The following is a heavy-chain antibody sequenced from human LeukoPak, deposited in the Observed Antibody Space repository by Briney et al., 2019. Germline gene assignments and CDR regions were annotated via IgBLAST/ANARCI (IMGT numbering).Heavy chain of an antibody. J-gene: IGHJ5*02. CDR1: GGSISIFY. D-gene: IGHD3-3*01. CDR2: IYDSGST. V-gene: IGHV4-59*12. CDR3: ARGSGYYTNWFDP. Sequence: SETLSLTCTVSGGSISIFYWSWVRQPPGKGLEWLGYIYDSGSTIYNPSLKSRVTIAVDTSKNQFSLKLSSVTAADTAVYYCARGSGYYTNWFDPWGQGTLVTVSS.